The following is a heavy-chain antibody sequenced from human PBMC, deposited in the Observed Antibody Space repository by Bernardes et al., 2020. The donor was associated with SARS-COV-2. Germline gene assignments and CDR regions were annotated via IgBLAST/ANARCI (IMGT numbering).Heavy chain of an antibody. CDR1: GFKFGFHG. CDR3: ARSHRDSSRYAYFYDN. CDR2: IWSDSSNR. D-gene: IGHD3-22*01. V-gene: IGHV3-33*01. Sequence: GGDLRLSRVASGFKFGFHGMHWGRQAPGKGVEGGAKIWSDSSNRYYADSVKGRFTISRDNSKTTLYMQMNNLRDEDTAVYYCARSHRDSSRYAYFYDNWGQGTLVTVSS. J-gene: IGHJ4*02.